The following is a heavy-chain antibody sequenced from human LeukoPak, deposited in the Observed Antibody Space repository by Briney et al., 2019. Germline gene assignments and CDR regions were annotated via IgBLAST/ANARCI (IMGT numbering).Heavy chain of an antibody. CDR3: ARGGKQWLSPYYYYGMDV. D-gene: IGHD6-19*01. Sequence: ASVKVSCKASGYTFTGYYMHWVRQAPGQGLEWMGWINPNSGGTNYAQKFQGRVTMTRDTSISTAYMELSRLRSDDTAVYYCARGGKQWLSPYYYYGMDVWGKGTTVTVSS. J-gene: IGHJ6*04. CDR1: GYTFTGYY. CDR2: INPNSGGT. V-gene: IGHV1-2*02.